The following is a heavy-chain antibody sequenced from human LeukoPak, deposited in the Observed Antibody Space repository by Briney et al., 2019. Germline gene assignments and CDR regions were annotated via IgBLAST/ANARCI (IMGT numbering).Heavy chain of an antibody. D-gene: IGHD6-13*01. CDR1: GFTFSGYG. V-gene: IGHV3-30*19. J-gene: IGHJ4*02. CDR2: ISYDGSNK. Sequence: GGSLRLSCAASGFTFSGYGMHWVRQAPDKGLEWVAVISYDGSNKYYADSVKGRFTISRDNSKNTLYLQMNSLRSEDTAVYYCARGTYIAAAGGFDYWGQGTLVTVSS. CDR3: ARGTYIAAAGGFDY.